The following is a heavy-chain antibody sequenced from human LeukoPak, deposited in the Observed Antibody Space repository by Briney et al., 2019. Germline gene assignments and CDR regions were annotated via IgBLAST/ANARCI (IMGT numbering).Heavy chain of an antibody. CDR1: GFTFSNAW. CDR2: IKRKTDGGTT. V-gene: IGHV3-15*01. CDR3: TTESYSGSYTLDY. D-gene: IGHD1-26*01. J-gene: IGHJ4*02. Sequence: GGSLRLSCAASGFTFSNAWMSWVRQAPGKGLEGVGRIKRKTDGGTTDYAAPVKGRFTISRDDSGNTLYLQMNSLKIEDAAVYYCTTESYSGSYTLDYWGQGTLVTVSS.